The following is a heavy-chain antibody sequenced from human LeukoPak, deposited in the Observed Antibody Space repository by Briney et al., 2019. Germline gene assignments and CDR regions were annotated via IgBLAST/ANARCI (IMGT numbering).Heavy chain of an antibody. V-gene: IGHV4-59*01. CDR3: ARSTGTRTYRNDAFDI. CDR1: GGSISNFY. J-gene: IGHJ3*02. CDR2: IYYSGDT. D-gene: IGHD1-1*01. Sequence: PSETLSLTCTVSGGSISNFYWSWIRQPPGKGLEWIGYIYYSGDTNYNPSLKSRVTISLDTSKNRFSPRLSSVTAADTAVYYCARSTGTRTYRNDAFDIWGLGTMVTVSS.